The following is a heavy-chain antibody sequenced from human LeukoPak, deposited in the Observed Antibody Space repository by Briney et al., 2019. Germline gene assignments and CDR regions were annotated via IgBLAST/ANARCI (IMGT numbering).Heavy chain of an antibody. D-gene: IGHD4-17*01. CDR1: GFTFSSYA. J-gene: IGHJ4*02. CDR2: ISGSGGST. V-gene: IGHV3-23*01. CDR3: ASMTTVTYTTFDY. Sequence: GGSLRLSCAASGFTFSSYAMSWVRQAPGKGLEWVSAISGSGGSTYYADSVKGRFTISRDNSKNTLYLQMNSLRAEDTAVYHCASMTTVTYTTFDYWGQGTLVTVSS.